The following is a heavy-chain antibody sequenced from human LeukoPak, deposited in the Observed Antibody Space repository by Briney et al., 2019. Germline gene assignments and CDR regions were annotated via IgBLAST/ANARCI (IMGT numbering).Heavy chain of an antibody. CDR3: AKDLSQYDSSGYRYFDY. CDR1: GFTFTNYA. CDR2: IRHDGSNK. V-gene: IGHV3-30*02. J-gene: IGHJ4*02. Sequence: GGSLRLSCAASGFTFTNYAMHWVRQAPGKGLEWVTFIRHDGSNKYYADSVKGRFTISRDNSRSTLYLQMDSLRAEDTAVYYCAKDLSQYDSSGYRYFDYWGQGSPVTVSS. D-gene: IGHD3-22*01.